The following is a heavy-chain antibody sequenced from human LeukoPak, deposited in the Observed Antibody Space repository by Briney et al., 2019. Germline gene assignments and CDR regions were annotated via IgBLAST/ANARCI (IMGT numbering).Heavy chain of an antibody. Sequence: GGSLRLSCAASEFTFSIHGMHWVRQAPGKGLEWVALISFDGSNKYYADSVKGRFTVSRDNSKNTLYLQMDSLRAEDTAVYYCASSHTAMAYWGQGTLVTVSS. CDR1: EFTFSIHG. CDR3: ASSHTAMAY. D-gene: IGHD5-18*01. V-gene: IGHV3-30*03. CDR2: ISFDGSNK. J-gene: IGHJ4*02.